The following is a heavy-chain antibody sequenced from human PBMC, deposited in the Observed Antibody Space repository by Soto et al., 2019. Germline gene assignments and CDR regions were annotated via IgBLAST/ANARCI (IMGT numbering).Heavy chain of an antibody. J-gene: IGHJ4*02. D-gene: IGHD2-2*01. CDR3: ARTNLGYCSITSCDPIDY. Sequence: QVQLQESGPGLVKPSQTLSLTCTVSGGSISSGGYYLSWIRQHPGKGLECIGYIDYSGNTDYNASLKSRGTISIETSKNQVSLKLSSVTAADTAVYYCARTNLGYCSITSCDPIDYWGQGTLVTVSS. CDR2: IDYSGNT. CDR1: GGSISSGGYY. V-gene: IGHV4-31*03.